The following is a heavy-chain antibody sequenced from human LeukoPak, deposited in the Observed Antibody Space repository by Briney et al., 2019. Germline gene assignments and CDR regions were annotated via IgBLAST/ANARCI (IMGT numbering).Heavy chain of an antibody. CDR3: ARDSGYSSSYDH. CDR2: IYYSGSS. Sequence: PSETLSLTCTVSGVSMSSYYWSWIRQPPGKGLEWIGYIYYSGSSNYNPSLKSRVTMSVDTSKNQCSLKLTSVTAADTAVYYCARDSGYSSSYDHWGQGTLVSVSA. J-gene: IGHJ4*02. D-gene: IGHD6-13*01. CDR1: GVSMSSYY. V-gene: IGHV4-59*01.